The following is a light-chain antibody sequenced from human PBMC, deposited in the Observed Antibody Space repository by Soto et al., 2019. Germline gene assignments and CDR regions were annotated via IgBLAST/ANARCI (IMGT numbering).Light chain of an antibody. CDR3: QTYDSSLSGSI. Sequence: QSVLTQPPSVSGAPGRRVTISCTGSRSNIGAGYDVHWYQQLPGTAPQLLIFVTNNRPSGVPDRFSGSKSGTSASLAITGLRPEDEADYYCQTYDSSLSGSIFGGGTKLTVL. CDR2: VTN. J-gene: IGLJ2*01. CDR1: RSNIGAGYD. V-gene: IGLV1-40*01.